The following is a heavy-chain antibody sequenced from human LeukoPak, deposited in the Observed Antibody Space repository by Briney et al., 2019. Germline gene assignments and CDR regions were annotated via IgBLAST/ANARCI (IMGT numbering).Heavy chain of an antibody. D-gene: IGHD2-21*02. Sequence: GGSLRLSCAASGFTFSSYAMHWVRQAPGKGLEWVAVIVHDGSNKYYADSVKGRFTISRDNSKNTLYLQMNSLRAEDTAVYYCARDLGGGDWGFDYWGQGTLVTVSS. J-gene: IGHJ4*02. CDR2: IVHDGSNK. CDR3: ARDLGGGDWGFDY. V-gene: IGHV3-30*14. CDR1: GFTFSSYA.